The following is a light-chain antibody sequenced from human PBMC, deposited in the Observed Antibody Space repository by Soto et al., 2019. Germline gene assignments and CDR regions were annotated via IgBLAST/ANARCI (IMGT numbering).Light chain of an antibody. CDR3: SSYTSSITLVV. V-gene: IGLV2-14*01. CDR2: EVS. J-gene: IGLJ2*01. Sequence: QSALTQPASVSASPGQSITISCTGTSSDIGGYDYVSWYQQHPGKAPKVLIYEVSNRPSGVSNRFSGSKSGNTASLTISGLHAEDEADYYCSSYTSSITLVVFGGGTKVTVL. CDR1: SSDIGGYDY.